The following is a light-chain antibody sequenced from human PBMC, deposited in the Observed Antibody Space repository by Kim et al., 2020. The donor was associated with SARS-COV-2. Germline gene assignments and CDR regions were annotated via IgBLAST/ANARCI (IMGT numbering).Light chain of an antibody. CDR2: DVS. V-gene: IGLV2-14*03. CDR3: TSYTTTAWL. J-gene: IGLJ3*02. CDR1: SSDICTYDY. Sequence: PGRSITISCTGTSSDICTYDYLSWYQQHPGKAPRLIIYDVSLRPSGVSIRFSASKSGNTASLTISGLQAEDEADYYCTSYTTTAWLFGGGTQLTVL.